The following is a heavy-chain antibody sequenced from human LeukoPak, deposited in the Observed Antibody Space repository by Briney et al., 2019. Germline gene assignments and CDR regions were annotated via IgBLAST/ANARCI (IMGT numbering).Heavy chain of an antibody. CDR2: IRYDGSNK. CDR3: AKTHYGDYAEYFQH. Sequence: GGSLRLSCAASGFTFSSYGMHWVRQAPGKGLEWVAFIRYDGSNKYYADSVKGRFTISRDNSKSTLYLQMNSLRAEDTAVYYCAKTHYGDYAEYFQHWGQGTLVTVSS. V-gene: IGHV3-30*02. J-gene: IGHJ1*01. D-gene: IGHD4-17*01. CDR1: GFTFSSYG.